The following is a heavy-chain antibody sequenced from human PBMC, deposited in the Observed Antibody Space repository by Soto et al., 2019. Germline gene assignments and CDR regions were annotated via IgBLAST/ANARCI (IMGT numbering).Heavy chain of an antibody. V-gene: IGHV4-4*07. Sequence: SENLSLTFTVSGAFISGYYWSWILQPALQVLEWIWRIYTSGSTKYSPSLKSRATMSVDTSKKQLSLKLDSVTSADTAVYYREKDQRPRHPHDEGYESWGQETLV. D-gene: IGHD2-15*01. CDR1: GAFISGYY. CDR3: EKDQRPRHPHDEGYES. J-gene: IGHJ5*02. CDR2: IYTSGST.